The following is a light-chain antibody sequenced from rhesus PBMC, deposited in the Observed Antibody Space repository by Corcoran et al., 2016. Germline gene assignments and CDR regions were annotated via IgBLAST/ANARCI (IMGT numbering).Light chain of an antibody. CDR3: QQHNSYPGT. V-gene: IGKV1-33*02. CDR2: AAS. Sequence: DIQMTQSPSSLSASVGDRVTITCQASQGISSWLAWYQQKPEKSPKLLIYAASSLLSGVPSRFSGSGSGTDLTLTISSLQPEDVATYYCQQHNSYPGTFGQGTKVEIK. J-gene: IGKJ1*01. CDR1: QGISSW.